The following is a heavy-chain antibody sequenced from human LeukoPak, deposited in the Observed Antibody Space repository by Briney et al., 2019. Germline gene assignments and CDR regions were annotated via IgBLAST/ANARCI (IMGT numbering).Heavy chain of an antibody. Sequence: ASVKVSCKASGYYFINYGIAWVRQAPGQGLEWMAWISAHNGNTNFAQNLQGRVTMTTDASTNTAYMELRSLTYDDTAMYYCAREPIPRGRGSGWYSSLDNWGQGTLVTVSS. D-gene: IGHD6-19*01. CDR1: GYYFINYG. J-gene: IGHJ4*02. V-gene: IGHV1-18*01. CDR2: ISAHNGNT. CDR3: AREPIPRGRGSGWYSSLDN.